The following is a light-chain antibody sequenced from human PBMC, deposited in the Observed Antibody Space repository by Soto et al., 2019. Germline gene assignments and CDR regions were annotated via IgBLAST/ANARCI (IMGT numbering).Light chain of an antibody. CDR2: SNN. CDR3: AAWDDSLNGPV. V-gene: IGLV1-44*01. Sequence: QPVLTQPPSASGTPGQRVTISCSGSSSNIGSNTVNWYQQLPGTAPKLLISSNNQRPSGVPDRFSGSKSGTSASLAISGLQSEDEADYYCAAWDDSLNGPVFGGGTKLTVL. CDR1: SSNIGSNT. J-gene: IGLJ2*01.